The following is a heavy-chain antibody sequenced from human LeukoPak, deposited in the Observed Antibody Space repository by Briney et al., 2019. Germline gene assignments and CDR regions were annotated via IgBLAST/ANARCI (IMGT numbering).Heavy chain of an antibody. CDR3: ARVGIRSGSSFDY. CDR2: IYYSGST. J-gene: IGHJ4*02. V-gene: IGHV4-39*07. CDR1: GGSISSSSYY. D-gene: IGHD1-26*01. Sequence: SQTLSLTCTVSGGSISSSSYYWGWIRQPPGKGLEWIGSIYYSGSTYYNPSLKSRVTISVDTSKNQFSLKLSSVTAADTAVYYCARVGIRSGSSFDYWGQGTLVTVSS.